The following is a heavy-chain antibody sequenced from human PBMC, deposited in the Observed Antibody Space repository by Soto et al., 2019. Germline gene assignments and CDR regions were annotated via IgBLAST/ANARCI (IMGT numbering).Heavy chain of an antibody. CDR1: GYTLTELS. CDR3: ATDSIAAAGTRYNWFDP. J-gene: IGHJ5*02. Sequence: GASVKVSCKVSGYTLTELSMHWVRQAPGKGLEWMGGFDPEDGETIYAQKFQGRVTMTEDTSTDTAYMELSSLRSEDTAVYYCATDSIAAAGTRYNWFDPWGQGTLVTVSS. V-gene: IGHV1-24*01. D-gene: IGHD6-13*01. CDR2: FDPEDGET.